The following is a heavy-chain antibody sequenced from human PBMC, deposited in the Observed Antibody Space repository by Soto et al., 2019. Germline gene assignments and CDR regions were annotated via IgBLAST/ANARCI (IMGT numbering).Heavy chain of an antibody. D-gene: IGHD6-13*01. J-gene: IGHJ4*02. CDR3: AKYLAAAGTRPLDY. V-gene: IGHV3-11*01. CDR2: ISSSGGTV. Sequence: GWSLRLSCASSVFSFSDNYMSWARQAPGKGLQWVSYISSSGGTVYYADSVKGRFTISRDNAKNSLYLQMNSLRAEDTAVYYCAKYLAAAGTRPLDYWGQGTLVTVSS. CDR1: VFSFSDNY.